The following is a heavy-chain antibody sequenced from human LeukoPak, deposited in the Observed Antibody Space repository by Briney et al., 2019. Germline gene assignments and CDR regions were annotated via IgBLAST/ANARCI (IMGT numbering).Heavy chain of an antibody. V-gene: IGHV1-8*01. CDR2: MNPNSGNT. CDR3: ARASQVAYCSSTSCQNWFDP. CDR1: GYTFTSYD. J-gene: IGHJ5*02. D-gene: IGHD2-2*01. Sequence: GASVKVSCEASGYTFTSYDINWVRQATGQGLEWMGWMNPNSGNTGYAQKFQGRVTMTRNTSISTAYMELSSLRSEDTAVYYCARASQVAYCSSTSCQNWFDPWGQGTLVTVSS.